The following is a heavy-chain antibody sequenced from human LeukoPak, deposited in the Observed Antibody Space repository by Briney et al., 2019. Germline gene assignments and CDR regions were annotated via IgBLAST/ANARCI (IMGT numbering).Heavy chain of an antibody. Sequence: GGSLRLSCAASGFTFSSYWLHWVRQAPGKGLVWVSRINSDGSSTSYADSVKGRFTISRDNAKNTLYLQMNSLRAEDTAVYYCARIRITIFGVVIRYYFDYWGQGTLVTVSS. J-gene: IGHJ4*02. CDR3: ARIRITIFGVVIRYYFDY. D-gene: IGHD3-3*01. CDR2: INSDGSST. CDR1: GFTFSSYW. V-gene: IGHV3-74*01.